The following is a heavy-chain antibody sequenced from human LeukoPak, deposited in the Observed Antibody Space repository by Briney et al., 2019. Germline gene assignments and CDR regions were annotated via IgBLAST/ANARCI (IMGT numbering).Heavy chain of an antibody. V-gene: IGHV4-59*01. J-gene: IGHJ6*04. Sequence: SETLSLTCTVSGGSISSYYLSCLRQPPGKGLEWTGYIYYSGSTNYNPSLNSRVTISVDTSKNQFSLKLSSVTAADTAVYYCARGRLWFGELLFNYYYYYGMDVWGKGTTVTVSS. CDR3: ARGRLWFGELLFNYYYYYGMDV. CDR1: GGSISSYY. CDR2: IYYSGST. D-gene: IGHD3-10*01.